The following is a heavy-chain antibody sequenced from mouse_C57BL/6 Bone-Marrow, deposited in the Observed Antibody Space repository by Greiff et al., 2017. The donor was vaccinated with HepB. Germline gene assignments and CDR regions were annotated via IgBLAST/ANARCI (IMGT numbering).Heavy chain of an antibody. D-gene: IGHD2-4*01. V-gene: IGHV1-64*01. CDR3: TRRGIYDYALYY. CDR2: IHPNSGST. Sequence: VQLQQPGAELVKPGASVKLSCKASGYTFTSYWMHWVKQRPGQGLEWIGMIHPNSGSTNYNEKFKSKATLTVDKSSSTAYMQLSSLTSEDSAVYDCTRRGIYDYALYYGGQGTTLTVSS. CDR1: GYTFTSYW. J-gene: IGHJ2*01.